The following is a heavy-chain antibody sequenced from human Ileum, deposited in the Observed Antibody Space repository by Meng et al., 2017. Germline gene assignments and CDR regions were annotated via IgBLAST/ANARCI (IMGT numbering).Heavy chain of an antibody. D-gene: IGHD3-10*01. Sequence: GESLKISCAASGFSFRSYEMHWVRQAPGKGLEWVSFISPGGDTVLYADSVKGRFTISRDNARDSLFLQMNSLRAEDTAIYYCTRVSAETSNGYGSGAFDIWGQGKKV. V-gene: IGHV3-48*03. CDR1: GFSFRSYE. CDR2: ISPGGDTV. CDR3: TRVSAETSNGYGSGAFDI. J-gene: IGHJ3*02.